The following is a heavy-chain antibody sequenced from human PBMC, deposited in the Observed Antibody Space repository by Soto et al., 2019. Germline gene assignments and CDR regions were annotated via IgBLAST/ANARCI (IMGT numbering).Heavy chain of an antibody. D-gene: IGHD3-10*01. CDR3: TTDLSDTTMVRGVLEFPWNYMDV. CDR2: IKSKTDGGTT. CDR1: GFTFSNAW. V-gene: IGHV3-15*01. J-gene: IGHJ6*03. Sequence: GGSLRLSCAASGFTFSNAWMSWVRQAPGKGLEWVGRIKSKTDGGTTDYAAPVKGRFTISRDDSKNTLYLQMNSLKTEDTAVYYCTTDLSDTTMVRGVLEFPWNYMDVWGKGTTVTVSS.